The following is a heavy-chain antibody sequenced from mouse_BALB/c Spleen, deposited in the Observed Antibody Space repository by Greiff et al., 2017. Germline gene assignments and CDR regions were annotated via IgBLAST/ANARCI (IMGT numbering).Heavy chain of an antibody. CDR1: GSTFSSFG. Sequence: EVKLVESGGGLVQPGGSRKLSCAASGSTFSSFGMHWVRQAPEQGLEWVAYISSGSSTIYYADTVKGRFTISRDNPKNTLFLQMTSLRSEDTAMYYCARADWDVYYAMDYWGHGTSVTVSS. D-gene: IGHD4-1*01. J-gene: IGHJ4*01. CDR2: ISSGSSTI. CDR3: ARADWDVYYAMDY. V-gene: IGHV5-17*02.